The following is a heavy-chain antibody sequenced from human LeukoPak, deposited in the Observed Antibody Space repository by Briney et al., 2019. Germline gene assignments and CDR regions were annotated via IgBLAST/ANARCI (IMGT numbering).Heavy chain of an antibody. CDR2: IYHSGST. Sequence: SQTLSLTCAVSGGSISSGGYFWSWIRQPPGKGLEWIGYIYHSGSTYYNPSLKSRVTISVDTSKNQFSLKLSSVTAADTAVYYCARALLYYDFWSGADFDYWGQGTLVTVSS. V-gene: IGHV4-30-2*05. J-gene: IGHJ4*02. CDR3: ARALLYYDFWSGADFDY. D-gene: IGHD3-3*01. CDR1: GGSISSGGYF.